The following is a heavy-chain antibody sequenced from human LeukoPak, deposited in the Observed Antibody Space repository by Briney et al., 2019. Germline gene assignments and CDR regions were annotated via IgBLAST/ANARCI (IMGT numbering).Heavy chain of an antibody. CDR2: IYHSGST. Sequence: PSQTLSLTCTVSGGSISSGGYSWRWIRQPPGKGLEWIGYIYHSGSTYYNPSLKSRVTISVDRSKNQFSLKLNSLTAAYAAVYSWARDPNCSGGRCGFDTWGQGTLVTVSS. V-gene: IGHV4-30-2*01. J-gene: IGHJ5*02. D-gene: IGHD2-15*01. CDR3: ARDPNCSGGRCGFDT. CDR1: GGSISSGGYS.